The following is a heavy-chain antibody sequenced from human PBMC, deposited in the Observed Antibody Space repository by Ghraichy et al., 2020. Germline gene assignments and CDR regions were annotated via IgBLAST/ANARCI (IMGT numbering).Heavy chain of an antibody. CDR1: GGSFSGYY. J-gene: IGHJ6*02. Sequence: SETLSLTCAVYGGSFSGYYWSWIRQPPGKGLEWIGEINHSGSTNYNPSLKSRVTISVDTSKNQFSLKLSSVTAADTAVYYCARGPETRPVRFLEWLPHYYYYYGMDVWGQGTTVTVSS. CDR3: ARGPETRPVRFLEWLPHYYYYYGMDV. D-gene: IGHD3-3*01. CDR2: INHSGST. V-gene: IGHV4-34*01.